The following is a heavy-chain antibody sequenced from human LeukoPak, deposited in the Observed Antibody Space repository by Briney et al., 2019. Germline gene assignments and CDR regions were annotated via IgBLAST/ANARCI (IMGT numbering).Heavy chain of an antibody. D-gene: IGHD2-15*01. CDR1: GYTFTGYY. J-gene: IGHJ3*02. Sequence: APVKVSCKASGYTFTGYYMHWVRQAPGQRLEWMGWINPNSGGTNYAQKFQGRVTMTRDTSISTAYMGLSRLRSDDTAVYYCARVVVVVVGELADAFDIWGQGTMVTVSS. CDR2: INPNSGGT. CDR3: ARVVVVVVGELADAFDI. V-gene: IGHV1-2*02.